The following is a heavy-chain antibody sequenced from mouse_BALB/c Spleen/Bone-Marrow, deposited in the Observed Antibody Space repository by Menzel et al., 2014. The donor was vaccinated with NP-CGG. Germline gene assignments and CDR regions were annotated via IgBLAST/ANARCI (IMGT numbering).Heavy chain of an antibody. CDR3: ARFPSYYGNYGAMDY. Sequence: DLVKPGASVKLSCKASGYTFTSYWINWIKPRPGQGLEWIGRIAPGSGSTYYNEMFKGKATLTVDTSSSTAYIQLSSLSSEDSAVYFCARFPSYYGNYGAMDYWGQGTSVTVSS. J-gene: IGHJ4*01. CDR1: GYTFTSYW. CDR2: IAPGSGST. V-gene: IGHV1S41*01. D-gene: IGHD2-1*01.